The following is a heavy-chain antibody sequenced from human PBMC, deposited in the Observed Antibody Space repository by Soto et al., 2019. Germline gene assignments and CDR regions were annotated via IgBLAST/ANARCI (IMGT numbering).Heavy chain of an antibody. D-gene: IGHD6-19*01. CDR1: GFSLNSTAVG. J-gene: IGHJ4*02. CDR2: IYWNDDN. Sequence: QITLKESGPPLVKPTQTLTLTCTFSGFSLNSTAVGVNWIRQPPRKALEWLALIYWNDDNHYSPSLRSRLTITKDTSKNQVVLTMTNMDPMDTATYYCAHGSGWLSDYWGQGTLVTVSS. V-gene: IGHV2-5*01. CDR3: AHGSGWLSDY.